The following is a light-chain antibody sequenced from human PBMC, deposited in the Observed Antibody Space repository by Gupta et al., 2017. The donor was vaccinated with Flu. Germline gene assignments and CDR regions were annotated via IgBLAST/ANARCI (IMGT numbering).Light chain of an antibody. CDR1: QHISDG. CDR2: KAS. J-gene: IGKJ3*01. CDR3: QQENNSPFT. Sequence: DIQMTQSPFTLSASVGDRVTITCRASQHISDGLAWYQQKPGKAPKLLIYKASSSESGVPSRCSGSGSGTEFTLTIRSLQPDDFATYYCQQENNSPFTFGHGTQVDVK. V-gene: IGKV1-5*03.